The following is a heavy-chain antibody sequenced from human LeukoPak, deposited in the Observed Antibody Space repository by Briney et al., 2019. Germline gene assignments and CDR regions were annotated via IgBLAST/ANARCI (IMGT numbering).Heavy chain of an antibody. CDR1: GFTISSNY. J-gene: IGHJ4*02. D-gene: IGHD6-19*01. Sequence: GGSLRLSCAASGFTISSNYMSWVRQAPGKGLEWVSVIYRGGSTYYADSVKGRLTISRDNSKNTLYLQMNSLRAEDTAVYYCARILDSAWGELGYWGQGTLVTVSS. V-gene: IGHV3-53*05. CDR2: IYRGGST. CDR3: ARILDSAWGELGY.